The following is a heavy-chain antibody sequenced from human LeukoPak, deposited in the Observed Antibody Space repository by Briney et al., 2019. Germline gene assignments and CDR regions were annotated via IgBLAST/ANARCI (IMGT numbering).Heavy chain of an antibody. Sequence: SETLSLTCSVSGGSMTYGSYYWSWIRQSPGKGLEWIGYIYYSGSTKYNPSLKSQVTISVDTSKNQFSLKVDSVTAADTAVYYCARHAATHFYFDCWGQGTLVTVSS. J-gene: IGHJ4*02. CDR1: GGSMTYGSYY. CDR3: ARHAATHFYFDC. D-gene: IGHD1-1*01. V-gene: IGHV4-61*01. CDR2: IYYSGST.